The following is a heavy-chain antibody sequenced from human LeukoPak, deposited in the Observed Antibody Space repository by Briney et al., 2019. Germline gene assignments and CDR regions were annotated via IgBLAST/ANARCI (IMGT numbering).Heavy chain of an antibody. J-gene: IGHJ5*02. V-gene: IGHV5-51*01. CDR1: GYSFTNYW. CDR2: IYPGDSDT. CDR3: ARHLRLWQNWFDP. D-gene: IGHD5-18*01. Sequence: ESRKISCKGSGYSFTNYWIGWVRQMPAKGPEWMGIIYPGDSDTRIRPSFQAQVTISADKSISTAYLQWSSLKASDTAMYYCARHLRLWQNWFDPRGQGTPGTVSS.